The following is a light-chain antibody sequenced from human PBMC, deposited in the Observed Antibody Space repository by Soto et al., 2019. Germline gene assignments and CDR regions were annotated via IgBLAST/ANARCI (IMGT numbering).Light chain of an antibody. J-gene: IGLJ2*01. Sequence: QTVVTQEPSLTVSPGGTVTLTCGSSTGAVTSGHYPYWFQQKPGQAPRTLIYDTSNKQSWTPARFSGSLLGGKAALTLSGAQPEDEAEYYCLLSYSGARVVFGGGTKRTVL. V-gene: IGLV7-46*01. CDR2: DTS. CDR3: LLSYSGARVV. CDR1: TGAVTSGHY.